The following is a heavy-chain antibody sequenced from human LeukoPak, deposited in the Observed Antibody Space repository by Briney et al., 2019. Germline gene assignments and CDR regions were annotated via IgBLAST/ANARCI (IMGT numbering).Heavy chain of an antibody. CDR2: LHSGGDA. Sequence: GGSLGLSCAASGFTVSSNYMIWVRQAPGRGLEWVSGLHSGGDAYYADSVKGRFTISRDNSMNTLHLHMNSLRVEDTAIYFCARDLFNWGQGTLVTVSS. CDR3: ARDLFN. D-gene: IGHD3-10*02. J-gene: IGHJ4*01. V-gene: IGHV3-66*01. CDR1: GFTVSSNY.